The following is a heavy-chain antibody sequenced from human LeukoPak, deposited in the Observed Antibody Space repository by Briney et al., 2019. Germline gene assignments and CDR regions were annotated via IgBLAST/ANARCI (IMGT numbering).Heavy chain of an antibody. CDR3: AREKNYDILTGYPSEAFDI. D-gene: IGHD3-9*01. Sequence: PGGSLRLSCAASGFTFSSYGMHWVRQAPGKGLEWVAFIRYDGSNKYYADSVKGRFTISRDNSKNTLYLQMNSLRAEDTAVYYCAREKNYDILTGYPSEAFDIWGQGTMVTVSS. CDR2: IRYDGSNK. V-gene: IGHV3-30*02. CDR1: GFTFSSYG. J-gene: IGHJ3*02.